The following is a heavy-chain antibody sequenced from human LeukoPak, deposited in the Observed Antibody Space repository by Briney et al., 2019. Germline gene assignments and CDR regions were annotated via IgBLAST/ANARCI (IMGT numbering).Heavy chain of an antibody. CDR2: ISGSGGST. Sequence: PGGSLRLSRAASGFTFSSYHINWVRQAPGEGLEWVSAISGSGGSTYYADSVKGRFTISRDNSKNTLYLQMNSLRAEDTAVYYCANLYSSYTPDYWGQGTLVTVSS. CDR3: ANLYSSYTPDY. J-gene: IGHJ4*02. CDR1: GFTFSSYH. D-gene: IGHD6-6*01. V-gene: IGHV3-23*01.